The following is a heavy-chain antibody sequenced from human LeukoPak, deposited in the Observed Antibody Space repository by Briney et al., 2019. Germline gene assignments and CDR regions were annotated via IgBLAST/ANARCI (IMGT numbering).Heavy chain of an antibody. CDR3: ARLIEMATAYDY. V-gene: IGHV1-69*13. J-gene: IGHJ4*02. Sequence: SVKVSCKASGGTFSRYAISWVRQAPGQGLEWMGGIIPIFGTANYAQKFQGRVTITADDSTSTAYMELSSLRSEDTAVYYCARLIEMATAYDYWGQGTLVTVSS. CDR1: GGTFSRYA. CDR2: IIPIFGTA. D-gene: IGHD5-24*01.